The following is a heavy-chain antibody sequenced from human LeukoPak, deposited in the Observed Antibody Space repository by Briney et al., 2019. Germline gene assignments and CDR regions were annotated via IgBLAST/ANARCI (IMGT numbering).Heavy chain of an antibody. J-gene: IGHJ4*02. CDR3: ARDADGPGSLIDY. CDR2: ISSDGSST. CDR1: GFTFSNFW. V-gene: IGHV3-74*01. Sequence: AGSLRLSCAASGFTFSNFWMQWVRQAPGKGLVWLSRISSDGSSTTYADSVKGRFTISRDNGKNTLYLQMNSLRAEDTAVYYCARDADGPGSLIDYWGQGTLVTVSS. D-gene: IGHD2-8*01.